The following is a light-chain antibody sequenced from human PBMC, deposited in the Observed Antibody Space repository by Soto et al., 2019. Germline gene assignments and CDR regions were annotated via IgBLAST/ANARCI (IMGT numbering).Light chain of an antibody. V-gene: IGLV1-40*01. CDR2: GNS. CDR3: QSYDSSLSGSV. Sequence: QSVLTQPPSVSGAPGQTVTISCTGSSSNIGAGYDVHWYQQLPGTAPRLLIYGNSNRPSGVPDRFSGSKSGTSASLAITGLQAEDEANYYCQSYDSSLSGSVFGGGTKVTVL. J-gene: IGLJ2*01. CDR1: SSNIGAGYD.